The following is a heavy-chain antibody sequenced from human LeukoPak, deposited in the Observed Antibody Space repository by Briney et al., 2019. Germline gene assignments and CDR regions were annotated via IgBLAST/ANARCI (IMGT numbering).Heavy chain of an antibody. CDR3: AKMEMALIDY. V-gene: IGHV3-30*18. CDR1: GFTFSSYW. CDR2: ISYDGSNK. Sequence: GGSLRLSCAASGFTFSSYWMSWVRQAPGKGLEWVAVISYDGSNKYYADSVKGRFTISRDNSKNTLYLQMNSLRAEDTAVYYCAKMEMALIDYWGQGTLVTVSS. J-gene: IGHJ4*02. D-gene: IGHD5-24*01.